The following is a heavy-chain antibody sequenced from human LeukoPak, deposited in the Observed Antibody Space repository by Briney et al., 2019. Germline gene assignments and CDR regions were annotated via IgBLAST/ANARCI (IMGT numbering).Heavy chain of an antibody. D-gene: IGHD7-27*01. J-gene: IGHJ6*03. CDR2: IRSKAYGGTT. Sequence: GGSLRLSCTASGFTFGDYAMSWFRQAPGKGLEWVGFIRSKAYGGTTEYAASVEGRFTISRDDSKSIAYLQMNSLKTEDTAVYYCTRDKRLGYYYYYMDVWGKGTTVTVSS. CDR3: TRDKRLGYYYYYMDV. V-gene: IGHV3-49*03. CDR1: GFTFGDYA.